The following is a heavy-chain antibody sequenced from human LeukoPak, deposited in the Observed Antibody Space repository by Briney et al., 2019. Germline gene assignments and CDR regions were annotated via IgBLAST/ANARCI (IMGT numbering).Heavy chain of an antibody. D-gene: IGHD6-6*01. CDR1: GFTFSSYA. V-gene: IGHV3-30-3*01. Sequence: PGGSLRLSCAASGFTFSSYAMHWVRQAPGKGLEWVAVISYDGSNKYYADSVKGRFTISRDNSKNTLYLQMNSLRAEDTAVYYCAPSRIAARRDLDFDYWGQGTLVTVSS. CDR2: ISYDGSNK. J-gene: IGHJ4*02. CDR3: APSRIAARRDLDFDY.